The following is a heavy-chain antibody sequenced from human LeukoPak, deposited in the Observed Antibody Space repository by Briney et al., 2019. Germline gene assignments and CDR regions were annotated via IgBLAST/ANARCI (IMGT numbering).Heavy chain of an antibody. D-gene: IGHD1-1*01. CDR1: GGSISSSSYY. J-gene: IGHJ4*02. CDR3: ARGYGDY. CDR2: IYYSGST. Sequence: SETLSLTCTVSGGSISSSSYYWGWIRQPPGKGLEWTGSIYYSGSTYYNPSLKSRVTISVDTSKNQFSLKLSSVTAADTAVYYCARGYGDYWGQGTLVTVSS. V-gene: IGHV4-39*01.